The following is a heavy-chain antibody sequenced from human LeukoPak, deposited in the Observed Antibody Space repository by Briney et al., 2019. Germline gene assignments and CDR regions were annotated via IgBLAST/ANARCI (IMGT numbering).Heavy chain of an antibody. CDR1: GYTFTSYG. CDR3: ARAGCSGGSCKGYFDY. CDR2: IIPILGIA. Sequence: SVKVSCKASGYTFTSYGISWVRQAPGQGLEWMGRIIPILGIANYAQKFQGRVTITADKSTSTAYMELSSLRSEDTAVYYCARAGCSGGSCKGYFDYWGQGTLVTVSS. V-gene: IGHV1-69*04. J-gene: IGHJ4*02. D-gene: IGHD2-15*01.